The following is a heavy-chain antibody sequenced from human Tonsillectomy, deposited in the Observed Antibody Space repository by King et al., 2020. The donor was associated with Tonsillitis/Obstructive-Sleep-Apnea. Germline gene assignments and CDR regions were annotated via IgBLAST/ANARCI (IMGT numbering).Heavy chain of an antibody. D-gene: IGHD3-16*01. CDR1: GFTFSSYG. Sequence: VQLVESGGGEVQPGRSLRLSCAVSGFTFSSYGMHWVRQAPGKGLEWVAVISYDGSKKYYADSVKGRFTISRDNSKNTLYMQMNSLRAEDTAVYYCAKGGEAFDYWGQGTLVTVSS. CDR3: AKGGEAFDY. V-gene: IGHV3-30*18. J-gene: IGHJ4*02. CDR2: ISYDGSKK.